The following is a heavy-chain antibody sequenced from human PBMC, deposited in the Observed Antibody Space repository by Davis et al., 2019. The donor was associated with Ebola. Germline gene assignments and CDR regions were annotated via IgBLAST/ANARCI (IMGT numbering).Heavy chain of an antibody. Sequence: GESLKISCSASGFSFSDYYMTWIRQSPEKGLERVSYMTNNGRPLYYADSVKGRFTISRDNAKNSLYLQMNSLRAEDTAVYYCARGGYDGYILYWGQGTLVSVSS. V-gene: IGHV3-11*04. CDR3: ARGGYDGYILY. CDR2: MTNNGRPL. CDR1: GFSFSDYY. J-gene: IGHJ4*02. D-gene: IGHD5-12*01.